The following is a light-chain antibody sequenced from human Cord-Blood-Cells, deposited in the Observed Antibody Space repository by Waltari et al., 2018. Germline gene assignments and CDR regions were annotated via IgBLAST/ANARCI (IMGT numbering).Light chain of an antibody. Sequence: QSALPQPASVSGSPGQSLTIPCTGTTSDVGGYNYLSWYQQHPGKSPKLMIYDVSNRPSGVSNRFSGSKSGNTASLTISGLQAEDEADYYCSSYTSSSVVFGGGTKLTVL. CDR1: TSDVGGYNY. CDR3: SSYTSSSVV. CDR2: DVS. J-gene: IGLJ2*01. V-gene: IGLV2-14*01.